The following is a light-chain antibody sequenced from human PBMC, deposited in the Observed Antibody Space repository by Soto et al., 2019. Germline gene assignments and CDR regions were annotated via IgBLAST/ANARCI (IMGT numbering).Light chain of an antibody. Sequence: EIVMTQSPATLSVSPGERATLSCRASQSVSSNLAWYQQKPGQAPRLLIYGASTRATGIPARFSGSGSGTQFTLTISSLQSEDFAVYYCQQYSNWPSTFGQRTNLDIK. CDR1: QSVSSN. CDR3: QQYSNWPST. J-gene: IGKJ2*01. CDR2: GAS. V-gene: IGKV3-15*01.